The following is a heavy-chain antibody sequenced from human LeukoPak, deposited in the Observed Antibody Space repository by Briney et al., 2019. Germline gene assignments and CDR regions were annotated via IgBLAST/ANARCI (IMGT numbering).Heavy chain of an antibody. CDR3: ARVRWELPFDY. V-gene: IGHV3-7*01. CDR2: IKQDGSEK. D-gene: IGHD1-26*01. J-gene: IGHJ4*02. Sequence: GGSLRLPCAASGFTFSSYWMSWVRQAPGKGLEWVANIKQDGSEKYYVDSVKGRFTISRDNAKNSLYLQMNSLRAEDTAVYYCARVRWELPFDYWGQGTLVTVSS. CDR1: GFTFSSYW.